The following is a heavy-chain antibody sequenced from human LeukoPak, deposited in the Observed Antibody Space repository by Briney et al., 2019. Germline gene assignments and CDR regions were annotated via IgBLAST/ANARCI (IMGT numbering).Heavy chain of an antibody. D-gene: IGHD1-1*01. CDR3: ARCTTGRTFGSLREIKRSRETGY. CDR1: GFTFSSYS. Sequence: GGSLRLSCAASGFTFSSYSMNWVRQAPGKGLEWVSYISSSSSTIYYADSVKGRFTISRDNAKNSLYLQMNSLRVEDTAVYYCARCTTGRTFGSLREIKRSRETGYWGQGTLVTVSS. CDR2: ISSSSSTI. V-gene: IGHV3-48*04. J-gene: IGHJ4*02.